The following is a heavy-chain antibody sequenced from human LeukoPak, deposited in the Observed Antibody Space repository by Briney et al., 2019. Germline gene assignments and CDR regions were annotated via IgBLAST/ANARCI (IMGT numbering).Heavy chain of an antibody. D-gene: IGHD3-22*01. V-gene: IGHV3-15*07. CDR3: ATDFYDST. CDR1: GFTFSNAW. CDR2: IRSNSDGGTI. Sequence: GGSLRLSCATSGFTFSNAWMNWVRQAPGRGLEWVGRIRSNSDGGTIDYAAPVKGRFTLSRDDSKTTLYLQMNSLQTEDTAVYYCATDFYDSTWGQGTLVTVSS. J-gene: IGHJ5*02.